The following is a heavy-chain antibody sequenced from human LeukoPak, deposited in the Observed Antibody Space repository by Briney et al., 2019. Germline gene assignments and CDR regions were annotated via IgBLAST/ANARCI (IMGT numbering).Heavy chain of an antibody. D-gene: IGHD6-6*01. J-gene: IGHJ4*02. CDR2: ISGSGSTT. CDR3: AKDSIVAKNSLFDY. V-gene: IGHV3-23*01. Sequence: GGSLRLSCAASGFTFSSYAMSWVRQAPGKGLEWISTISGSGSTTYYGDSVKGRFTISRDNSKNTLYLQMNSLRAEDTAVYYCAKDSIVAKNSLFDYWGQGTLVTVSS. CDR1: GFTFSSYA.